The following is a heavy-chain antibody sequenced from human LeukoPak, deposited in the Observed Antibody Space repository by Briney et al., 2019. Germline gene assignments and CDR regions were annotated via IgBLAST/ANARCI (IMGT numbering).Heavy chain of an antibody. CDR3: ASLTDARWFDP. CDR2: VYNSGST. J-gene: IGHJ5*02. Sequence: SETLSLTCTASGGSISISSFYWAWLRQPPGKGVEWIGSVYNSGSTYYNPSLKSRVTIPEDTSKNHFSLKLTSVTAADTAVYYCASLTDARWFDPWGQGALVTVSS. CDR1: GGSISISSFY. V-gene: IGHV4-39*02.